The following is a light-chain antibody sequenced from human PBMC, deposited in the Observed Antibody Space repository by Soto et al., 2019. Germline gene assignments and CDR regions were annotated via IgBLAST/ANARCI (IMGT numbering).Light chain of an antibody. V-gene: IGKV1-5*03. CDR3: QHYNSYPFT. J-gene: IGKJ3*01. CDR1: QSISSW. Sequence: DIQMTQSPSTLSASVGDRVTITCRASQSISSWLAWYQQKPGKAPKLLIYKASSLESGVPSRLSGSGSGTDFILTISSVQPDDFATYYCQHYNSYPFTFGPGTKVDIK. CDR2: KAS.